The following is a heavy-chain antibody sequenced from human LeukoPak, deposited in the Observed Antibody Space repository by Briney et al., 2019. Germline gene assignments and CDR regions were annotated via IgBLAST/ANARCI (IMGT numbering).Heavy chain of an antibody. CDR3: ARVAEAAAFDS. D-gene: IGHD6-13*01. CDR2: ISGNSRYI. Sequence: GGSLRLSCAASGFTFSSYSMTWVRQAPGKGLEWVSSISGNSRYIYYADSMRGRFTISRDNAKNSLYLQMNSLKPEDTAVCYCARVAEAAAFDSWGQGTLVTVSS. CDR1: GFTFSSYS. J-gene: IGHJ4*02. V-gene: IGHV3-21*06.